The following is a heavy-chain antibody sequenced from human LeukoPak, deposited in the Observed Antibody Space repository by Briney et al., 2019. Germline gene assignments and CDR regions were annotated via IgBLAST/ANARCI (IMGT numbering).Heavy chain of an antibody. Sequence: SETLSLTCTVFGGSISSYYWCWLRQRPGKGLEWGGNIHYSGSTNYNPSLKSRVTMAVDTSENQFSLNLSSVTTADTAVYYCARGGTGYSSYYNMDVWGQGTTVTVSS. CDR2: IHYSGST. D-gene: IGHD5-18*01. CDR3: ARGGTGYSSYYNMDV. J-gene: IGHJ6*02. CDR1: GGSISSYY. V-gene: IGHV4-59*01.